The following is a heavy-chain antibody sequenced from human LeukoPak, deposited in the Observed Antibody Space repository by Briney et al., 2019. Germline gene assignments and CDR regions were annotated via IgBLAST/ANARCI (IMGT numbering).Heavy chain of an antibody. CDR3: AKTYYYDSSGARLDY. CDR2: ISAYNGNT. V-gene: IGHV1-18*01. Sequence: ASVKVSCKASGYTFTSYGISWVRQAPGQGLEWMGWISAYNGNTNYAQKLQGRVTMTTDTSTSTAYMELRSLRSDDTAVYYCAKTYYYDSSGARLDYWGQGTLVTVSS. J-gene: IGHJ4*02. CDR1: GYTFTSYG. D-gene: IGHD3-22*01.